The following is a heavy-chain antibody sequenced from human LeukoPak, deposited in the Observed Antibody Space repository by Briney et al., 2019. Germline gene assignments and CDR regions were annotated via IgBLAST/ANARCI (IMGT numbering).Heavy chain of an antibody. Sequence: GGSLRLSCVASGFTFSTYSMIWARQAPGKGLEWVALVSYDGTNKYYADSVMGRFTVSRDNPKNTLYLQMNSLRAEDTAVYYCAKLTYYDFWSGSDYWGQGTLVTVSS. CDR1: GFTFSTYS. CDR3: AKLTYYDFWSGSDY. D-gene: IGHD3-3*01. V-gene: IGHV3-30-3*02. J-gene: IGHJ4*02. CDR2: VSYDGTNK.